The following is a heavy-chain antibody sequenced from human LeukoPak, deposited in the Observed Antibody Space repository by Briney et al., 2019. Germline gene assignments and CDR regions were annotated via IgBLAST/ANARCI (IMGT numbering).Heavy chain of an antibody. J-gene: IGHJ4*02. CDR2: ISGSGGSR. CDR1: GFSLSNYA. V-gene: IGHV3-23*01. CDR3: AKWKYSNSGIDDY. D-gene: IGHD6-6*01. Sequence: GGSLRLSCAASGFSLSNYAMSWVRQALGKGLEWVSVISGSGGSRYYADSVKGRFTISRDNSKNMLYLQMNSLRAEDTAVYYCAKWKYSNSGIDDYWGQGTLVTVSS.